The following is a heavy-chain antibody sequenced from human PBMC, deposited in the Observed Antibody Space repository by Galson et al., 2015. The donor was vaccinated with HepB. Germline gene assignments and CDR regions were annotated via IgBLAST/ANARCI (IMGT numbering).Heavy chain of an antibody. CDR1: GFTFSSYA. V-gene: IGHV3-30-3*01. J-gene: IGHJ5*02. CDR3: ARGVSTVTAKRGLFDP. Sequence: SLRLSCAVSGFTFSSYAMHWVRQAPGKGLEWVALISYGGSNKYYADSVKGRFTISRDSSKNTLSLQMNSLRPEDTAVYYCARGVSTVTAKRGLFDPWGQGTLVTVSS. D-gene: IGHD4-17*01. CDR2: ISYGGSNK.